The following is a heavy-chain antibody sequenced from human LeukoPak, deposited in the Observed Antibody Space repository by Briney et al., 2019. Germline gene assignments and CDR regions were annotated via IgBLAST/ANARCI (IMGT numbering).Heavy chain of an antibody. Sequence: SETLSLTCSVSGGSITSSNYYWAWIRQPPGKGLEWIGSIYYSGSTYYNPSLKSRVTISVDTSKNQFSLKLSSVTAADTAVYYCARQPSVLFGSGSSYYFDYWGQGNLVTVSS. V-gene: IGHV4-39*01. D-gene: IGHD3-10*01. J-gene: IGHJ4*02. CDR2: IYYSGST. CDR3: ARQPSVLFGSGSSYYFDY. CDR1: GGSITSSNYY.